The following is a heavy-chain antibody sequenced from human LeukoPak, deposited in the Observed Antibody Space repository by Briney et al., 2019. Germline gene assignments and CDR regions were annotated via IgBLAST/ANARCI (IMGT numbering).Heavy chain of an antibody. D-gene: IGHD3-10*01. CDR3: AKDLGGPGSSPFGY. CDR2: ISYDGSNK. V-gene: IGHV3-30*18. Sequence: GGSLRLSCAASGFTFSSFAMHWVRQAPGKGLEWVAVISYDGSNKYYADSVKGRFTISRDNSKNTLFLQMNSLRAEDTALYYCAKDLGGPGSSPFGYWGQGTLVTVSS. J-gene: IGHJ4*02. CDR1: GFTFSSFA.